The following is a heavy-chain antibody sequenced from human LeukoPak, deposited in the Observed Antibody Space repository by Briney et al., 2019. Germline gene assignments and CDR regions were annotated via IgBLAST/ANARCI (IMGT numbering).Heavy chain of an antibody. CDR2: IYCSGST. D-gene: IGHD3-22*01. CDR1: GGPISSYY. J-gene: IGHJ4*02. Sequence: SSETLSLTCSVSGGPISSYYWSWIRQPPGKGLEWIGYIYCSGSTNYNPSLKSRVTISVDTSKNQFSLNLSSVTAADTAVYYCARDAMGSSGYWGQGTLVTVSS. V-gene: IGHV4-59*01. CDR3: ARDAMGSSGY.